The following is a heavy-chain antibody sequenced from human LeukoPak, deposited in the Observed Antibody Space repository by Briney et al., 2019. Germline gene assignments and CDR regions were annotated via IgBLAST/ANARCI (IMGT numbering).Heavy chain of an antibody. CDR1: GGSLNGYY. CDR3: ARHVYGEGMVV. V-gene: IGHV4-59*08. J-gene: IGHJ6*04. Sequence: SETLSLTCTVSGGSLNGYYWSWIRQPPGKGLECIGYIHSSEGTAHYASLKSRLTISLDTSKDQFSLTLSSVTAADTAVYYCARHVYGEGMVVWGKGTTVTVSS. D-gene: IGHD4-17*01. CDR2: IHSSEGT.